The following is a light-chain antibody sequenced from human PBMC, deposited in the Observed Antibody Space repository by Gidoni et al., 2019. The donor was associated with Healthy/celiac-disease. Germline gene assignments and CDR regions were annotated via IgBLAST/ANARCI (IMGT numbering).Light chain of an antibody. J-gene: IGKJ3*01. CDR3: QQSYSTPLFT. V-gene: IGKV1-39*01. CDR1: QSISSY. Sequence: DIQMTQSPSSLSASVVDRVTITCRASQSISSYLNWYQQKPGKAPKLLIYAASSLQSGVPSRFSGSGSGTDFTLTISSLQPEDFATYYCQQSYSTPLFTFXPXTKVDIK. CDR2: AAS.